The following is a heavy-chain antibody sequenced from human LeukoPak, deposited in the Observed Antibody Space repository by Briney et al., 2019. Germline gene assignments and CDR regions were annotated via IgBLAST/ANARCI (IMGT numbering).Heavy chain of an antibody. J-gene: IGHJ4*02. V-gene: IGHV1-3*01. CDR1: GYTFTSYA. D-gene: IGHD3-22*01. Sequence: ASVKVSCKASGYTFTSYAMHWVRQAPGQRLEWMGWINAGNGNTKYSQKFQGRVTITRDTSANTAFMELSSLRSEDTAVYYCARSIVVVRYFDYWGQGTLVTVSS. CDR3: ARSIVVVRYFDY. CDR2: INAGNGNT.